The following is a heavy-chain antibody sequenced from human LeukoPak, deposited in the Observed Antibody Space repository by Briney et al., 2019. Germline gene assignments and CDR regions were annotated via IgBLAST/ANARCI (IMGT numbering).Heavy chain of an antibody. Sequence: GGSLRLSCSASGFTFSNYAMHRVRQAPGKGLEYVSAISGSGGSTYYADSVKGRFTISRDNSKNSLFLQMSSLRTEDTAVYYCVKDLYGRVYWGQGTLVTVS. V-gene: IGHV3-64D*09. J-gene: IGHJ4*02. CDR1: GFTFSNYA. CDR3: VKDLYGRVY. CDR2: ISGSGGST. D-gene: IGHD3-10*01.